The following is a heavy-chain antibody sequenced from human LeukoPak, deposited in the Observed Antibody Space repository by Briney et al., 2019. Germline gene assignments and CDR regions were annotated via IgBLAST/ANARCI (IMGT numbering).Heavy chain of an antibody. J-gene: IGHJ4*02. Sequence: GGSLRLSCAASGFTVSSDYMAWVRQAPGKGLDWVSIIYSVGNTYYADSVKGRFTIFRDNSKNILYLQMNNLRAEDTAVYYCARDAYRYENDGFFDNWGQGTLVTVSS. V-gene: IGHV3-53*01. CDR3: ARDAYRYENDGFFDN. CDR1: GFTVSSDY. CDR2: IYSVGNT. D-gene: IGHD3-10*01.